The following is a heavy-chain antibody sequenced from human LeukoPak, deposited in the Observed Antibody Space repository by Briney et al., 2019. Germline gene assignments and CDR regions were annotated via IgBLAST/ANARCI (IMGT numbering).Heavy chain of an antibody. CDR2: INPSGGST. D-gene: IGHD2-2*01. CDR1: GYTFTSYY. J-gene: IGHJ4*02. Sequence: ASVKVSCKASGYTFTSYYMHWVRQAPGQGLEWMGIINPSGGSTSYAQKFQGRVTMTRDTSTSTVYMELSSLRSEDTAVYYCARGGDIVVVPAVNGFEWYYWGQGTLVTVSS. V-gene: IGHV1-46*01. CDR3: ARGGDIVVVPAVNGFEWYY.